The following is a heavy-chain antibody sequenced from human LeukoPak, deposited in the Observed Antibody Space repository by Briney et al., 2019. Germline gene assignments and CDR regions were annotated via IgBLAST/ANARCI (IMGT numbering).Heavy chain of an antibody. Sequence: ASVKVSCKASGYTFAGYYMHWVRQAPGQGLEWMGWINPNSGGTNYAQKLQGRVTMTTDTSTSTAYMELRSLRSDDTAVYYCARDIPENAYYYGSGSSRGHYYYYYMGVWGKGTTVTVSS. V-gene: IGHV1-2*02. CDR3: ARDIPENAYYYGSGSSRGHYYYYYMGV. J-gene: IGHJ6*03. CDR2: INPNSGGT. D-gene: IGHD3-10*01. CDR1: GYTFAGYY.